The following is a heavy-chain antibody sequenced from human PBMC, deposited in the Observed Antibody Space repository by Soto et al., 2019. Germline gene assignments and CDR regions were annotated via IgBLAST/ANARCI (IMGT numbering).Heavy chain of an antibody. D-gene: IGHD6-19*01. CDR3: ARDGGVAVAVDAFDI. CDR2: ITWNGVTT. J-gene: IGHJ3*02. Sequence: EEQLVESGGGVVRPGGSLTLSCAASGFRFDDFGMSWVRQAPGKGLEWVSGITWNGVTTGYVKSVKGRFTISRDNAKNSLYLRLGSLRAEENDFYYCARDGGVAVAVDAFDIWGQGTMVSVSS. CDR1: GFRFDDFG. V-gene: IGHV3-20*04.